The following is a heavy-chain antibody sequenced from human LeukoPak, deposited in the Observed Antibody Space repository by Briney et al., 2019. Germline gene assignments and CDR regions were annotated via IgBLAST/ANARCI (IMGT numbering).Heavy chain of an antibody. J-gene: IGHJ4*02. CDR1: GFTFSHYS. D-gene: IGHD4-11*01. CDR2: MSINSGLI. Sequence: GGSLRLSCTASGFTFSHYSMNWVRQAPGKGLEWVSSMSINSGLIYYADSVKGRFTISRDNAKNSLYLQMNSLRAEDTAVYYCAREFDYSTSGAGYWGQGTLVTVSS. V-gene: IGHV3-21*01. CDR3: AREFDYSTSGAGY.